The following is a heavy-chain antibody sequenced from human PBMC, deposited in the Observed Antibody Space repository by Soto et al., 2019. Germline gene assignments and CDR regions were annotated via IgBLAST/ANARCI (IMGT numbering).Heavy chain of an antibody. J-gene: IGHJ4*02. Sequence: GESLKISCKGSGYSFTSYWISWVRQMPGKGLEWMGRIDPSDSYTNYSPSFQGRVTISADKSISTAYLQWSSLKASDTAMYYCARWLRVDGYDEGVDYWGQGTLVTVSS. V-gene: IGHV5-10-1*01. CDR1: GYSFTSYW. CDR2: IDPSDSYT. D-gene: IGHD5-12*01. CDR3: ARWLRVDGYDEGVDY.